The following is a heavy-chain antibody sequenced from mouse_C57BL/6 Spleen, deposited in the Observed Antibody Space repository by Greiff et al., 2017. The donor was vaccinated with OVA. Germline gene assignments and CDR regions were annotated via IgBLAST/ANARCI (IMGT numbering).Heavy chain of an antibody. J-gene: IGHJ2*01. V-gene: IGHV1-26*01. Sequence: EVQLQQSGPELVKPGDSVKISCKASGYTFTDYYMNWVKQSHGKSLEWIGDINPNNGGTSYNQKFKGKATLTVDKSSSTAYMELRSLTSEDSAVYYCARETRYDYDGFDYWGQGTTLTVSS. CDR2: INPNNGGT. CDR1: GYTFTDYY. D-gene: IGHD2-4*01. CDR3: ARETRYDYDGFDY.